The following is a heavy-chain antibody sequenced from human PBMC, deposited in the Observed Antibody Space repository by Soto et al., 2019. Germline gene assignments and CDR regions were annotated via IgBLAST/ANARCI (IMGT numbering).Heavy chain of an antibody. V-gene: IGHV3-9*01. CDR2: LGWNSGDV. J-gene: IGHJ4*02. CDR3: VRLRYSEGSGNFDY. Sequence: EVQLVESGGGLVQPGRSLRVSCVASGFRFDGHAMHWVRQTPGKGLEWVSGLGWNSGDVDYADFVKGRFTISRDNAKNSLYLQMNSLRAEDTGMYYCVRLRYSEGSGNFDYWGQGTLVTVSS. CDR1: GFRFDGHA. D-gene: IGHD1-26*01.